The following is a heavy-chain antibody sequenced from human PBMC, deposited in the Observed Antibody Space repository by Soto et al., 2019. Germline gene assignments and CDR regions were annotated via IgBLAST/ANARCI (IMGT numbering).Heavy chain of an antibody. D-gene: IGHD3-3*01. CDR2: IYYSGST. Sequence: SETLSLTCTVSGGSISSYYWSWIRQPPGKGLEWIGYIYYSGSTNYNPSLKSRVTISVDTSKNQFSLKLSSVTAADTAVYYCARGALFAYYYYGIDVWGQGTTVTVSS. CDR3: ARGALFAYYYYGIDV. CDR1: GGSISSYY. V-gene: IGHV4-59*01. J-gene: IGHJ6*02.